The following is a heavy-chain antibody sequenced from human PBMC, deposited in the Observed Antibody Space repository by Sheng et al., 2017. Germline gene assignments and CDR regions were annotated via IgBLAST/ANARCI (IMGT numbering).Heavy chain of an antibody. D-gene: IGHD2-21*01. Sequence: QVQLVESGGGVVQPGRVPETLLCSVWIHLQYLWHALGPARLQARGWSGWAVIWYDGSDKYYADSVKGRFTISRDNSKNTLYLQMNSLRAEDTAVYYCARGGGDYYYYMNVWGQGTTVTVSS. CDR3: ARGGGDYYYYMNV. CDR2: IWYDGSDK. CDR1: IHLQYLW. J-gene: IGHJ6*03. V-gene: IGHV3-33*01.